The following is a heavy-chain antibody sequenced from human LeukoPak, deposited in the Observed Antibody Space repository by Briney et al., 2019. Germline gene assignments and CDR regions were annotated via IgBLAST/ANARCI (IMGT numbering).Heavy chain of an antibody. CDR2: ISSSSSYI. CDR3: ARGGSYGPEDYYYYGMDV. V-gene: IGHV3-21*04. CDR1: GFTFSSYS. Sequence: GGSLRLSCAASGFTFSSYSMNWIRQAPGKGLEWVSSISSSSSYIYYADSVKGRFTISRDNAKNSLYLQMNSLRAEDTAVYYCARGGSYGPEDYYYYGMDVWGQGTTVTVSS. D-gene: IGHD1-26*01. J-gene: IGHJ6*02.